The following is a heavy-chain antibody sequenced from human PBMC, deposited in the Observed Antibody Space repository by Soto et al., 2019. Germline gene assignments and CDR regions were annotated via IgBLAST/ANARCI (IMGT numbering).Heavy chain of an antibody. CDR2: IFYSGTT. CDR1: GGSISSGGYF. V-gene: IGHV4-31*03. D-gene: IGHD1-1*01. Sequence: QVQLQESGPGLVKPSQTLSLTCTVSGGSISSGGYFWSWIRQPPGKGLEWFGNIFYSGTTYYNPSLXSXXTISVDTSKTQFSLKLSSVTAADTAVYFCARGVLYWGQGTLVTVSS. CDR3: ARGVLY. J-gene: IGHJ4*02.